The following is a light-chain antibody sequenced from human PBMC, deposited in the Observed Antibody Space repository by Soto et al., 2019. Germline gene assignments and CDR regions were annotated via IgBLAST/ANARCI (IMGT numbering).Light chain of an antibody. CDR2: QVS. J-gene: IGLJ1*01. V-gene: IGLV2-8*01. Sequence: QSALTQPLSVSGSPGQTIIISCPGTNSDFGGYNFVSWYQQHPGKAPKLMIFQVSKRPSGVPDRFSGSKSGNTASLTVSGLQAEDEADYYCSSYAGSNNPYVFGTGTKVTVL. CDR1: NSDFGGYNF. CDR3: SSYAGSNNPYV.